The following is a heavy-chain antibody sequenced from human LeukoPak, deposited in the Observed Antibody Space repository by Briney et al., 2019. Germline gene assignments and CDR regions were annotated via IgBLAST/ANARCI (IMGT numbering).Heavy chain of an antibody. V-gene: IGHV3-23*01. CDR3: AKADFWSGYDPDY. D-gene: IGHD3-3*01. CDR2: ISGSGGST. CDR1: GFTFSSYA. Sequence: GGSPRLSCAASGFTFSSYAMSWVRQAPGKGLEWVSAISGSGGSTYYADSVKGRFTIPRDNSKNTLYLQMNSLRAEDTAVYNCAKADFWSGYDPDYWGQGTLVTVSS. J-gene: IGHJ4*02.